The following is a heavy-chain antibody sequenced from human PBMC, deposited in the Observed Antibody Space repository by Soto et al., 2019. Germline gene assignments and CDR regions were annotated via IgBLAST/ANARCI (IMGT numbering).Heavy chain of an antibody. V-gene: IGHV4-59*12. J-gene: IGHJ4*02. D-gene: IGHD3-10*01. CDR2: IYYSGST. Sequence: PSETLSLTCTVSGGSISSYYWSWIRQPPGKGLEWIGYIYYSGSTNYNPSLKSRVTISVDTSKNQFSLKLSSVTAADTAVYYCARGDYYGSGSYYFFDYWGQGTLVTVSS. CDR1: GGSISSYY. CDR3: ARGDYYGSGSYYFFDY.